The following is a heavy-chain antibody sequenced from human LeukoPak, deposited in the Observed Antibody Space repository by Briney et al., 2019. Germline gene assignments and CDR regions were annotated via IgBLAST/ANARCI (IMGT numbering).Heavy chain of an antibody. CDR3: AKGGSGLSYYYYYYMDV. V-gene: IGHV3-21*04. CDR2: ISSSSSYI. D-gene: IGHD6-19*01. CDR1: GFTFSSYS. Sequence: GGSLRLSCAGSGFTFSSYSMNCVRQAPGKGLEWVSSISSSSSYIYYADSVKGRFTISRDNSKNTLYLQMNSLRAEDTAVYYCAKGGSGLSYYYYYYMDVWGKGTTVTVSS. J-gene: IGHJ6*03.